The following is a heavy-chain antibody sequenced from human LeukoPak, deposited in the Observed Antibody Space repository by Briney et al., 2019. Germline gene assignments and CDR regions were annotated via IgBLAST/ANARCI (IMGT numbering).Heavy chain of an antibody. CDR3: ATEYKGY. V-gene: IGHV3-7*05. CDR1: EFTFSTYW. J-gene: IGHJ4*02. Sequence: GGSLRLSCVGSEFTFSTYWMSWVRQAPGEGLEWLANIKQDGSEEYYVDSVQGRFTISRDNAKNSLYLQINSLRADDTAIYYCATEYKGYWGQGTLVTVSS. D-gene: IGHD2-15*01. CDR2: IKQDGSEE.